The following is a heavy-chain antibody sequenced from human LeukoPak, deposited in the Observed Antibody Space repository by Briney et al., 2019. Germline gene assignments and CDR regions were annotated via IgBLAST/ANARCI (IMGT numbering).Heavy chain of an antibody. V-gene: IGHV4-59*01. CDR3: ARARYSSSPFDY. J-gene: IGHJ4*02. CDR1: GGSISSYY. Sequence: SETLSLTCTVSGGSISSYYWSWIRQPPGKGLEWIGYIYDSGSTNYKPSLKSRVTISVDTSKNHFSLKLSSVTAADTALYYCARARYSSSPFDYWGQGTLVTVSS. CDR2: IYDSGST. D-gene: IGHD6-6*01.